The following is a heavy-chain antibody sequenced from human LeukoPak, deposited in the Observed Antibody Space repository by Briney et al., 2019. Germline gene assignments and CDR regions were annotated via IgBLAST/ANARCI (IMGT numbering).Heavy chain of an antibody. V-gene: IGHV3-21*01. J-gene: IGHJ6*03. Sequence: GGSLRLSCAASGFTFSSYSMNWVRQAPGKGLEWVSSISSSSSYIYYADSVKGRFTISRDNAKNSLYLQMNSLRAEDTAVYYCARDCRPGDYYYYYYMDVWGKGTTVTVSS. CDR3: ARDCRPGDYYYYYYMDV. CDR1: GFTFSSYS. CDR2: ISSSSSYI.